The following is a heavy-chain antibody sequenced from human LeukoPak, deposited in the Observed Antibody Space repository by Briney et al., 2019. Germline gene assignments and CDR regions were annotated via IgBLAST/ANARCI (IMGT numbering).Heavy chain of an antibody. V-gene: IGHV3-73*01. J-gene: IGHJ4*02. Sequence: QPGGSLRLSCAASGFTFSGSAMHWVRQASGKGLEWVGRIRSKANSYATAYAASVKGRFTISRDDSKNTAYLQMNSLKTEDTAVYYCTRSLEATTGQYYFDYWGQGTLVTVSS. CDR2: IRSKANSYAT. D-gene: IGHD1-26*01. CDR3: TRSLEATTGQYYFDY. CDR1: GFTFSGSA.